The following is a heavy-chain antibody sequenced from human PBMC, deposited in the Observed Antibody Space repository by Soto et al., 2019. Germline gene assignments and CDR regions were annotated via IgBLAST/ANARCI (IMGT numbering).Heavy chain of an antibody. D-gene: IGHD6-13*01. J-gene: IGHJ4*02. Sequence: ASVKVSCKASGYTFTSYGISWVRQAPGQGLEWMGWISAYNVNTTYAQKLQGRVTMTTDTSTSTAYMELRSLRSDDTAVYYCARKTRIAAAAHFDYWGQGTLVTVSS. CDR3: ARKTRIAAAAHFDY. V-gene: IGHV1-18*01. CDR2: ISAYNVNT. CDR1: GYTFTSYG.